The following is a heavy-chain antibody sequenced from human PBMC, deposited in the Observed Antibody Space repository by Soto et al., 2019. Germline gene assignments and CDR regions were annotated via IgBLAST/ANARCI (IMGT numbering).Heavy chain of an antibody. CDR2: IYYSGST. D-gene: IGHD3-10*01. Sequence: SETLSLTCTVSGGSISSYYWSWIRQPPGKGLEWIGYIYYSGSTNYNPSLKSRVTISVDTSKSQFSLKLSSVTAADTAVYYCARDRVYYGSGSYYNYYYGMDVWGQGTTVTVSS. V-gene: IGHV4-59*01. CDR3: ARDRVYYGSGSYYNYYYGMDV. CDR1: GGSISSYY. J-gene: IGHJ6*02.